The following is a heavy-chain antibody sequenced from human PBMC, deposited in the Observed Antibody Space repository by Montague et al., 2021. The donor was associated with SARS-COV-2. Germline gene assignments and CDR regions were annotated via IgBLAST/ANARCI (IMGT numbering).Heavy chain of an antibody. V-gene: IGHV3-74*01. D-gene: IGHD3-10*01. Sequence: SLRLACAASGFTLSSYWMHWVRQAPGKGLVWVSRINSDGSSTSYADSVKGRFTISRDNAKNTLYLQMNSLRAEDTAVYYCARDIRFYYGSGSPYGDLDYWGQGTLVTVSS. CDR2: INSDGSST. CDR3: ARDIRFYYGSGSPYGDLDY. J-gene: IGHJ4*02. CDR1: GFTLSSYW.